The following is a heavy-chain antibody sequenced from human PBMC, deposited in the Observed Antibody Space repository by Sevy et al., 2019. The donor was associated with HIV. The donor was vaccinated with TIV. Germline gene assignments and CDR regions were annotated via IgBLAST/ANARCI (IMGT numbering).Heavy chain of an antibody. CDR3: TASMKTDVLRYFDWLEEPPFDH. V-gene: IGHV3-73*01. D-gene: IGHD3-9*01. CDR2: IRSRVNSHAT. J-gene: IGHJ4*02. CDR1: GFTFSGSA. Sequence: QGESLKISCAASGFTFSGSAMHWVRQASGKGLEWVGRIRSRVNSHATAYAASVKGRFTISRDDSENTAFLQRSSLKTEDTAVYYCTASMKTDVLRYFDWLEEPPFDHWGQGTLVTVSS.